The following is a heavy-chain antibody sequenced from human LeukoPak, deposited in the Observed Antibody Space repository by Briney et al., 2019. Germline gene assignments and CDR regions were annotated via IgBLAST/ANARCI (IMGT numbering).Heavy chain of an antibody. CDR1: GYTFTSYG. D-gene: IGHD3-3*01. Sequence: ASVKVSCEASGYTFTSYGISWVRQAPGQGLEWMGWISAYNGNTNYAQKLQGRVTMTTDTSTSTAYMELRSLRSDDTAVYYCARDRKPYYDFWSGSPDAFDIWGQGTMVTVSS. CDR2: ISAYNGNT. V-gene: IGHV1-18*01. CDR3: ARDRKPYYDFWSGSPDAFDI. J-gene: IGHJ3*02.